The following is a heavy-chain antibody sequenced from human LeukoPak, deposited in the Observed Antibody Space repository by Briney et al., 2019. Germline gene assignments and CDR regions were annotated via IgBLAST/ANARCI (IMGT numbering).Heavy chain of an antibody. V-gene: IGHV3-48*01. CDR1: GFTFSSYS. Sequence: PGGSLRLSCAASGFTFSSYSMNWVRQAPGKGLEWVSYISSSSSTIYYADSVKGRFTISRDNAKNSLYLQMNSLRAEDTAVYYCARAQGKYSSYLFQHWGQGTLVTVSS. D-gene: IGHD6-19*01. J-gene: IGHJ1*01. CDR2: ISSSSSTI. CDR3: ARAQGKYSSYLFQH.